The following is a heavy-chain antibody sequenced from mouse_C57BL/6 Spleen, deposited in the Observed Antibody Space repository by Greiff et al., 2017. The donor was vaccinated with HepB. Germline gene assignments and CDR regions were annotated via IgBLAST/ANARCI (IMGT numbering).Heavy chain of an antibody. D-gene: IGHD2-4*01. CDR2: ISSGGSYT. Sequence: EVKRVESGGDLVKPGGSLKLSCAASGFTFSSYGMSWVRQTPDKRLEWVATISSGGSYTYYPDSVKGRFTISRDNAKNTLYLQMSSLKSEDTAMYYCARRDDYDGFDYWGQGTTLTVSS. CDR3: ARRDDYDGFDY. V-gene: IGHV5-6*01. CDR1: GFTFSSYG. J-gene: IGHJ2*01.